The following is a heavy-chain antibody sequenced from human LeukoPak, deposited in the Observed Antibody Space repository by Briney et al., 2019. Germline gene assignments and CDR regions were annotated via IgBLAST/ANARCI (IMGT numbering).Heavy chain of an antibody. D-gene: IGHD5-18*01. CDR3: AGRPTGYSSGYIH. J-gene: IGHJ4*02. V-gene: IGHV3-23*01. Sequence: LSGGPLRLSCVASGITFSNYAVSWVRQAPEKGLDWVSVISGSAHKIRYADSVKGRFTISRDNSENIVYLQMNNLRVEDTAVYYCAGRPTGYSSGYIHWGQGTLVTVSS. CDR1: GITFSNYA. CDR2: ISGSAHKI.